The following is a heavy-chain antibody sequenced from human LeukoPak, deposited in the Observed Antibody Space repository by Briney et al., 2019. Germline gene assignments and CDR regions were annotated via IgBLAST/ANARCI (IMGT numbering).Heavy chain of an antibody. Sequence: GESLKISCKGSGYSFTNYWIGWVRQMPGKGLEWMGIIYPGDSDTRYSPSFQGQVTISADKSISTAHLQWSSLKASDTAMYYCARHYSDYGSGSLNWFDPWGQGTLVTVSS. CDR2: IYPGDSDT. J-gene: IGHJ5*02. V-gene: IGHV5-51*01. D-gene: IGHD3-10*01. CDR3: ARHYSDYGSGSLNWFDP. CDR1: GYSFTNYW.